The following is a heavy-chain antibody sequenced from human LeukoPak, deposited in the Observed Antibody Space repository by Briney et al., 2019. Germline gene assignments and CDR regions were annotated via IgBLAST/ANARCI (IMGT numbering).Heavy chain of an antibody. Sequence: GGSLRLSCAASGFTFSSYAMSWVRQAPGKGLEWVSAISGSGGSTYYADSVKGRFTISRDNSKNTLYLQTNSLRAEDTAVYYCAKDPSVDYGSGSYSYYFDYWGQGTLVTVSS. J-gene: IGHJ4*02. V-gene: IGHV3-23*01. CDR3: AKDPSVDYGSGSYSYYFDY. D-gene: IGHD3-10*01. CDR1: GFTFSSYA. CDR2: ISGSGGST.